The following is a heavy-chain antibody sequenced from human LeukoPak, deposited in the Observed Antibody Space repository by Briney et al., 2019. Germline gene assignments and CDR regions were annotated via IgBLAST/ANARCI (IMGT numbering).Heavy chain of an antibody. CDR1: GYPFDNFG. J-gene: IGHJ4*01. D-gene: IGHD4-17*01. CDR3: ARDRVGGDLTGVSLY. CDR2: ISAYNGNT. Sequence: SVKVSCKASGYPFDNFGLTWVRQAPGQGLEWMGWISAYNGNTHYAQKFRGRLTLTTETSTSTAYLELRSLKSDDTAVYYCARDRVGGDLTGVSLYWGQGTLVTVS. V-gene: IGHV1-18*01.